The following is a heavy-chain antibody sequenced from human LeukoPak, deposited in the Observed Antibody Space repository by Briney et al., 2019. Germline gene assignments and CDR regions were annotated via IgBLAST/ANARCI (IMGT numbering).Heavy chain of an antibody. CDR1: GFTFSSYG. Sequence: PGGSLRPSRAASGFTFSSYGMHWVRQAPGKGLEWVAFIRYDGSNKYYADSVKGRFTISRDNSKNTLYLQMNSLRTEDTAVYYCARRWYFDLWGRGTLVTVSS. J-gene: IGHJ2*01. V-gene: IGHV3-30*02. CDR2: IRYDGSNK. CDR3: ARRWYFDL.